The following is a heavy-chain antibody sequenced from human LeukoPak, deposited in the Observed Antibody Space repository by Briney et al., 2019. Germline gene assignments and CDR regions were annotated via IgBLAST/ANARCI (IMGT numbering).Heavy chain of an antibody. V-gene: IGHV1-3*01. CDR3: ASQFSTYYELNY. CDR2: INAGNGNT. D-gene: IGHD1-26*01. Sequence: ASVTVSCKASGYTFTSYAMHWVRQAPGQRLEWMGWINAGNGNTKYSQKFQGRVTITRDTSASTSYMELSSLRSEDTAVYYCASQFSTYYELNYWGQGTLVTVSS. J-gene: IGHJ4*02. CDR1: GYTFTSYA.